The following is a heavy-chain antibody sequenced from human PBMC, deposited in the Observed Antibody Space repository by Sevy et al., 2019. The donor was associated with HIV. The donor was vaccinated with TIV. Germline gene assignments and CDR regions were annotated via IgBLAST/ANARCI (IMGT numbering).Heavy chain of an antibody. D-gene: IGHD3-22*01. Sequence: GGSLRLSCAASGFTFTEFVMSWVRQAPGKGLEWVSTNSGGGSTYYADSVKGRFTISRDNSQNTLDLQMNSLRAEDTAVYYCAKDVVGAYYDSSGYSDHWGQGTLVTVSS. J-gene: IGHJ4*02. CDR2: NSGGGST. V-gene: IGHV3-23*01. CDR3: AKDVVGAYYDSSGYSDH. CDR1: GFTFTEFV.